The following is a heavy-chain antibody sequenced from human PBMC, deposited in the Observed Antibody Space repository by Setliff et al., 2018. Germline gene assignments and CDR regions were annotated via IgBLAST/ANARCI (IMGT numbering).Heavy chain of an antibody. V-gene: IGHV1-69*05. CDR2: TIPMFGTT. J-gene: IGHJ6*03. Sequence: KVSCKASGGTFSSYGITWVRQAPGQGLEWMGGTIPMFGTTNYARKFQGRVTIITDESTSTAYMQLSSLGSEDTAVYYCVREGVDSRSSTDYRYYMDVWGEGTTVTVSS. D-gene: IGHD3-22*01. CDR1: GGTFSSYG. CDR3: VREGVDSRSSTDYRYYMDV.